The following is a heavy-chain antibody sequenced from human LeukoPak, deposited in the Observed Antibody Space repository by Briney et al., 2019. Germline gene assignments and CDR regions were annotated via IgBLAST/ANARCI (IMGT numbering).Heavy chain of an antibody. J-gene: IGHJ3*02. CDR3: AREYGPRLWFGEDDAFDI. CDR1: GFTVSNNY. CDR2: ISYDGNNK. D-gene: IGHD3-10*01. V-gene: IGHV3-30-3*01. Sequence: GGSLRLSCAASGFTVSNNYMSWVRQAPGKGLEWVAVISYDGNNKYYADSVKGRFTISRDNSKNTLYLQMNSLRAEDTAVYYCAREYGPRLWFGEDDAFDIWGQGTMVTVSS.